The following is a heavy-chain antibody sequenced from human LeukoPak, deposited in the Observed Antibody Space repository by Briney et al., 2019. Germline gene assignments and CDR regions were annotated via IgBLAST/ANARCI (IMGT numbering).Heavy chain of an antibody. CDR2: IYYSGST. V-gene: IGHV4-59*12. Sequence: PSETLSLTCTVSGGSISSYYWSWIQQPPGKGLEWIGYIYYSGSTNYNPSLKSRVTISVDTSKNQFSLKLSSVTAADTAVYYCARSGSGYLRYYFDYWGQGTLVTVSS. J-gene: IGHJ4*02. CDR3: ARSGSGYLRYYFDY. CDR1: GGSISSYY. D-gene: IGHD5-12*01.